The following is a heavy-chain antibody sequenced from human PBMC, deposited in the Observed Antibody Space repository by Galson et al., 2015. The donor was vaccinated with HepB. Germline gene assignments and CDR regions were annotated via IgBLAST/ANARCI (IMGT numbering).Heavy chain of an antibody. Sequence: SLRLSCAASGFTFSSYAMHWVRQAPGKGLEYVSAISSNGGSTYYADSVKGRFTISRDNSKNTLYLQMSSLRAEDTAVYYCAKGAWSYDILTGYYFDYWGQGTLVTVSS. CDR3: AKGAWSYDILTGYYFDY. D-gene: IGHD3-9*01. V-gene: IGHV3-64D*06. J-gene: IGHJ4*02. CDR1: GFTFSSYA. CDR2: ISSNGGST.